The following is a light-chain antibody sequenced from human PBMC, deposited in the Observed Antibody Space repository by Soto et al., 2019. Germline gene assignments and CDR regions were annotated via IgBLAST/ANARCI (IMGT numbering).Light chain of an antibody. CDR2: SAS. V-gene: IGKV1-9*01. J-gene: IGKJ4*01. CDR3: QQLDRYPFT. CDR1: LGISGY. Sequence: DIQLTQSPSLLSASVGDRVTMTCRASLGISGYLAWYQQKPGKVPRLLIYSASTLQSGVPSRFCGSGSGTEFTLTISSLQPEDCASYYCQQLDRYPFTFGGGTKVEI.